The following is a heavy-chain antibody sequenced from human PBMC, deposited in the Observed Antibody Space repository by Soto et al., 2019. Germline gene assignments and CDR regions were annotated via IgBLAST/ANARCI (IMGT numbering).Heavy chain of an antibody. V-gene: IGHV3-21*01. CDR3: ARGSSGVFDY. D-gene: IGHD3-10*01. J-gene: IGHJ4*02. CDR1: GFTFSSFS. CDR2: ISTSDSYI. Sequence: GGSLRLSCAASGFTFSSFSMNWVRQAPGKGLEWVSSISTSDSYIYYADSVKGRFTISRDNAKNSLYLQMNSLRVEDTAVYYCARGSSGVFDYWGQGTLVTVSS.